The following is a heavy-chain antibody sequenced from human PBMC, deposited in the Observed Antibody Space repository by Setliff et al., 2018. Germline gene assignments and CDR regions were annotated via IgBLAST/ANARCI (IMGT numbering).Heavy chain of an antibody. CDR3: ARAGFELGQYNWFDP. V-gene: IGHV4-61*02. J-gene: IGHJ5*02. Sequence: SETLSLTCTVSGDSISSGIYHWSWIRQSAGKGLEWIGRIYVSTGSTNYSPSLKSRDSISVDRSKNQFSLNLTSVTAADTAVYYCARAGFELGQYNWFDPWGQGTLVTV. D-gene: IGHD3-3*02. CDR2: IYVSTGST. CDR1: GDSISSGIYH.